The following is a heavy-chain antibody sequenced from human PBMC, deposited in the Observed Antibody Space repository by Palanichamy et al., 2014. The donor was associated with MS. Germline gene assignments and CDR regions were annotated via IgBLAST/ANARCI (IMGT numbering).Heavy chain of an antibody. CDR3: ARDSPYGMDV. V-gene: IGHV4-34*02. Sequence: QVQVQQWGAGLLKPSETLSLTCAIYVGPSVVTTGPGSASPQEGAGVDREHQSYWKHQLHPSLRSRVTMSVDTSKNRFSLKLGSVTAADTAVYYCARDSPYGMDVWGQGTTVTVSS. D-gene: IGHD2-21*01. J-gene: IGHJ6*02. CDR2: QSYWKH. CDR1: VGPSVVTT.